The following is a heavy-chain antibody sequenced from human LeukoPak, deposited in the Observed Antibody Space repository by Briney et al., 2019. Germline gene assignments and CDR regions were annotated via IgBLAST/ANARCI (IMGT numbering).Heavy chain of an antibody. Sequence: ASVKVSCKASGYTFTSFGISWVRQAPGQGLEWMGWISAYNGNTNYAQKLQDRVTMTTDTSTSTAYMELRSLRSDDTAVYYCARDRRYYVPYYFDYWGQGTLVTVSS. CDR2: ISAYNGNT. V-gene: IGHV1-18*01. CDR1: GYTFTSFG. CDR3: ARDRRYYVPYYFDY. J-gene: IGHJ4*02. D-gene: IGHD3-10*02.